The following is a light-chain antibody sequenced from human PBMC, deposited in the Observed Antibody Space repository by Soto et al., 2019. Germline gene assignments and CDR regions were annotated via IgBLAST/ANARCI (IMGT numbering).Light chain of an antibody. J-gene: IGKJ5*01. CDR1: QDINNF. CDR2: DAS. CDR3: QQYDNLIT. V-gene: IGKV1-33*01. Sequence: ASVGDTVTITCQASQDINNFLNWYQQKPGKAPKLLIYDASNVETGVPSRFSGRGSGTDFTFTISSLQPEDIATYYCQQYDNLITFGQGTRLEI.